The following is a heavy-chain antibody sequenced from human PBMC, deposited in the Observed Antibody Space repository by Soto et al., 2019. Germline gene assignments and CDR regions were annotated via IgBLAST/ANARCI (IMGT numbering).Heavy chain of an antibody. CDR2: IWYDGSNK. D-gene: IGHD6-19*01. CDR1: GFTFSSYG. CDR3: ARSIAVAGTGHFDY. V-gene: IGHV3-33*01. Sequence: GGSLRLSCAASGFTFSSYGMHWVRQAPGKGLEWVAVIWYDGSNKYYADSVKGRFTISRDNSKNTLYLQMNSLRAEDTAVYYCARSIAVAGTGHFDYWGQGTLVTVSS. J-gene: IGHJ4*02.